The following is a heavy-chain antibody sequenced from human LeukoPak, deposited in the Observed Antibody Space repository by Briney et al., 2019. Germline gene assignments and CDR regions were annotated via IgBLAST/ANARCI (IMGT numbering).Heavy chain of an antibody. J-gene: IGHJ3*02. V-gene: IGHV1-8*01. D-gene: IGHD3-22*01. CDR2: MNPNSDNT. Sequence: GASVKVSCKASGYTFTSFDINWVRQATGQGLQWMGWMNPNSDNTAYAQKLQGRVTMTTDTSTSTAYMELRSLRSDDTAVYYCARDHDSSGEEAFDIWGQGTMVTVSS. CDR3: ARDHDSSGEEAFDI. CDR1: GYTFTSFD.